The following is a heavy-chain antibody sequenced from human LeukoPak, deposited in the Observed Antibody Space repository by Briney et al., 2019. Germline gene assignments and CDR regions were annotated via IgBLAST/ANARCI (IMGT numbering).Heavy chain of an antibody. CDR1: GYTFTSYD. CDR2: MNPNSGNT. J-gene: IGHJ4*02. CDR3: ARGENHYYDSSGYYS. Sequence: GPVKVSCKASGYTFTSYDINWVRQATGQGLEWMGWMNPNSGNTGYAQKFQGRVTMTRNTSISTAYMELSSLRSEDTAVYYCARGENHYYDSSGYYSWGQGTLVTVSS. D-gene: IGHD3-22*01. V-gene: IGHV1-8*01.